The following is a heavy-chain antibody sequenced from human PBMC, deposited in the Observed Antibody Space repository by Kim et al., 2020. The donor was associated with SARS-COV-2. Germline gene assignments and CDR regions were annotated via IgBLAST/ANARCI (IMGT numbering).Heavy chain of an antibody. V-gene: IGHV1-18*01. CDR1: GYNFITYG. Sequence: ASVKVSCKASGYNFITYGISWVRQTPGKGLQWMGYISAYNGNIVYVEKFQGRVTMTTDTATSTAYMELRSPRSDDSAVYYCARDRRDYIDFWGQGTLVTVSS. CDR3: ARDRRDYIDF. CDR2: ISAYNGNI. J-gene: IGHJ4*02.